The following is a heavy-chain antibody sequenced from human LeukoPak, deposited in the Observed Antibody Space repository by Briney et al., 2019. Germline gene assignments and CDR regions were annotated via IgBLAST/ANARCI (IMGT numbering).Heavy chain of an antibody. CDR1: GGTFSSYA. CDR2: INTGNGNT. CDR3: ARDLYGDYEGY. Sequence: ASVKVSRKASGGTFSSYAISWVRQAPGQGLEWMGWINTGNGNTKYSQKFQGRVTITRDTSASTAYMELSSLRSEDTAVYYCARDLYGDYEGYWGQGTLVTVSS. D-gene: IGHD4-17*01. V-gene: IGHV1-3*04. J-gene: IGHJ4*02.